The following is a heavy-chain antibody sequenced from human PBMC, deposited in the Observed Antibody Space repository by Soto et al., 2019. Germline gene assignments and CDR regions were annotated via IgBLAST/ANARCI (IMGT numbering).Heavy chain of an antibody. CDR3: SSDVRSRRYDL. D-gene: IGHD3-10*02. J-gene: IGHJ5*02. CDR2: IWYDGSNK. V-gene: IGHV3-33*01. Sequence: QAQLVESGRGVVQPGRSLRLSCAASGFTFRNYGMHWVRQAPGKGLEWLAVIWYDGSNKYYADSVKGRFTISRDNSKNTLYLEMNSLRDEDTALYYCSSDVRSRRYDLWGQGTLVIVSS. CDR1: GFTFRNYG.